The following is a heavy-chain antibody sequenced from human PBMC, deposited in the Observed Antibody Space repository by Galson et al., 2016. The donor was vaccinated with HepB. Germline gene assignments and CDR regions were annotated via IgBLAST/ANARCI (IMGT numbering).Heavy chain of an antibody. J-gene: IGHJ6*02. D-gene: IGHD6-13*01. CDR1: GFPFRTYS. V-gene: IGHV3-48*02. CDR3: ARGGDSVGSSSYPLDGMDV. CDR2: ISNSGTTI. Sequence: SLRLSCAASGFPFRTYSMSWVRQAPGKGLEWVSYISNSGTTIHYADSVKGRFTISRDNAKSSLYLQMNSLRDDDTAVFYCARGGDSVGSSSYPLDGMDVWGQGTTVTVSS.